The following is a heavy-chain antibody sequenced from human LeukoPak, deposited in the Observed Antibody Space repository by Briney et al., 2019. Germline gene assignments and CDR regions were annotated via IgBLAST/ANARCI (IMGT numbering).Heavy chain of an antibody. CDR2: IKQDGSEK. CDR3: ARDLSAAAGSVDY. CDR1: GFTVSSNY. V-gene: IGHV3-7*01. J-gene: IGHJ4*02. D-gene: IGHD6-13*01. Sequence: GGSLRLSCAASGFTVSSNYMSWVRQAPGKGLEWVANIKQDGSEKYYVDSVKGRFTISRDNAKNSLYLQMNSLRAEDTAVYYCARDLSAAAGSVDYWGQGTLVTVSS.